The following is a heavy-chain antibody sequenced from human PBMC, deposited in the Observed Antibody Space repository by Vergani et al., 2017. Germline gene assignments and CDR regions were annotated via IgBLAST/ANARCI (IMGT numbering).Heavy chain of an antibody. CDR1: NSSINSNYY. CDR2: VSHSGST. D-gene: IGHD3-9*01. Sequence: QVQLQESGPGLVQPAETLSLTCVVSNSSINSNYYWGWIRQSPGKRLEWIGSVSHSGSTFSNPSLKSRVTISVDKSKKLSSLILNSVTAADTAVYYCVRDAINYDVLTGYYIGLDSWGQGTLVTVSS. J-gene: IGHJ4*02. CDR3: VRDAINYDVLTGYYIGLDS. V-gene: IGHV4-38-2*01.